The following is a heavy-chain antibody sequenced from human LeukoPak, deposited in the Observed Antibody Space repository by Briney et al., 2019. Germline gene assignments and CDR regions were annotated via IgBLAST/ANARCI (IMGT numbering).Heavy chain of an antibody. CDR1: GGSLSSYY. CDR3: ARDFGILNNWFDP. V-gene: IGHV4-4*07. CDR2: VYTSGST. D-gene: IGHD3-10*01. J-gene: IGHJ5*02. Sequence: PSETLSLTCTVSGGSLSSYYWSWIRQPAGKGLEWIGRVYTSGSTNYNPSLKSRVTISVDTSKNQFSLKLSSVTAADTAVYYCARDFGILNNWFDPWGQGTLVTVSS.